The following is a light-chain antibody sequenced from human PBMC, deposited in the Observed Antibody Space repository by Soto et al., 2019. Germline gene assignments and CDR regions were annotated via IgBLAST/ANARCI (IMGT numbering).Light chain of an antibody. CDR1: QSVSSTY. CDR2: RAS. V-gene: IGKV3-20*01. Sequence: EIVLTQSPGTLSLSPGERATLSCRASQSVSSTYLAWYQQKPGQAPRLLIYRASTRATGIPDRFSASGSGRDFTLTISSLETDDFAVYYCQQDGSSPPYTFGQGPRLEIK. J-gene: IGKJ2*01. CDR3: QQDGSSPPYT.